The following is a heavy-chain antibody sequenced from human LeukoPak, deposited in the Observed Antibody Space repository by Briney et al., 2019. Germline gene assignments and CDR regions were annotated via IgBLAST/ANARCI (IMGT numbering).Heavy chain of an antibody. V-gene: IGHV3-7*01. J-gene: IGHJ4*02. Sequence: QPRGSLRPCSAASXSIITNSGRCGGRQAPGKGLGGGASIKHDRSAKYYVASVRRRFTISGDTAKTQLYLQLSRLSAETTVAYYCVRDSSCGGTPCYPDYWGQGTLVTVSS. CDR2: IKHDRSAK. CDR3: VRDSSCGGTPCYPDY. CDR1: XSIITNSG. D-gene: IGHD2-21*01.